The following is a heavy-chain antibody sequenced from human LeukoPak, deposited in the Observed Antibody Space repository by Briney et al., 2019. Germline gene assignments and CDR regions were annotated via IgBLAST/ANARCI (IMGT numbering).Heavy chain of an antibody. J-gene: IGHJ5*02. CDR1: GFTFSSYA. CDR3: AKDWVASSWFNWFDP. Sequence: GGSLRLSCAASGFTFSSYAMSWVRQAPGKGLEWVSAISGSGGSTCYADSVKGRFTISRDNSKNTLYLQMNSLRAEDTAVYYCAKDWVASSWFNWFDPWGQGTLVTVSS. CDR2: ISGSGGST. D-gene: IGHD6-13*01. V-gene: IGHV3-23*01.